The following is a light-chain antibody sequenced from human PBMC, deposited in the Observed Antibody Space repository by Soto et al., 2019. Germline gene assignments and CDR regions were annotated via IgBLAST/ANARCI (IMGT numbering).Light chain of an antibody. V-gene: IGLV2-14*01. CDR2: KVN. Sequence: QSALTQPASVSGSPGQSTTISCTGTSSDVGHPYNYVSWYQQYPGKAPKLPIFKVNNRPSGISGRFSGSKSGNTASLTISGLQAEDEGDYYCMSFVESTSTHWVLGGGTKLTVL. J-gene: IGLJ3*02. CDR3: MSFVESTSTHWV. CDR1: SSDVGHPYNY.